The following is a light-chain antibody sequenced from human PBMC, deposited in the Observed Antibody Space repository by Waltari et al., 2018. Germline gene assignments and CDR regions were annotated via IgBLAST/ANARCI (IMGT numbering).Light chain of an antibody. J-gene: IGKJ1*01. CDR1: QDITTF. CDR3: QQGHSYPPT. CDR2: YGD. V-gene: IGKV1-13*02. Sequence: IQMSQSPSSLSASVGDRVTITCRASQDITTFLNWYHQKPGKAAKLLIYYGDRLASGVPPRFSGSGAVTAFTLTISSLEPEDFATYYCQQGHSYPPTFGQGTKVE.